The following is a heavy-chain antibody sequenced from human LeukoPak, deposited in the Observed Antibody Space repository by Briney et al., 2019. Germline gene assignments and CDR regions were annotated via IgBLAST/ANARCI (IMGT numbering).Heavy chain of an antibody. V-gene: IGHV3-11*04. Sequence: PGGSLRLFCAASGFSFSDYYMTWIRQAPGKGLEWISYISSSGSSIYYADSVKGRFTISRDNAKNSLYLQMNSLRAEDTAVYYCARARDGYNSGAFDIWGQGTMVTVSS. CDR2: ISSSGSSI. CDR1: GFSFSDYY. CDR3: ARARDGYNSGAFDI. D-gene: IGHD5-24*01. J-gene: IGHJ3*02.